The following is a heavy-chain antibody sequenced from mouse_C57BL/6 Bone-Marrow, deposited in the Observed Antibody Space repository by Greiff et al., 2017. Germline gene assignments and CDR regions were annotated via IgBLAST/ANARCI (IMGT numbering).Heavy chain of an antibody. D-gene: IGHD1-1*01. Sequence: DVQLQESGPGLAKPSQTLSLTCSVSGYSITSDYWNWIRKFPGNKLEYMGYISYSGSTHYNPSLNSRISITRDTSKNQDYLQLNAVTTEDTATYYCARYNYGSSDWYFDVWGTGTTVTVSS. CDR3: ARYNYGSSDWYFDV. CDR1: GYSITSDY. CDR2: ISYSGST. V-gene: IGHV3-8*01. J-gene: IGHJ1*03.